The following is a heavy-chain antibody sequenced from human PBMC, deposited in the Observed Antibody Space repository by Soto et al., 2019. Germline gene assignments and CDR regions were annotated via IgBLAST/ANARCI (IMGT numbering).Heavy chain of an antibody. CDR2: ISSSSSYI. Sequence: EVQLVESGGGLVKPGGSLRLSCAASGFTFSSYSMNWVRQAPGKGLEWVSSISSSSSYIYYADSVKGRFTISRDNAKNSLYLQMNSLRAEDTAVYYCATVGVVSMVRGVIRQVWGKGTTVTVSS. CDR1: GFTFSSYS. J-gene: IGHJ6*04. D-gene: IGHD3-10*01. V-gene: IGHV3-21*01. CDR3: ATVGVVSMVRGVIRQV.